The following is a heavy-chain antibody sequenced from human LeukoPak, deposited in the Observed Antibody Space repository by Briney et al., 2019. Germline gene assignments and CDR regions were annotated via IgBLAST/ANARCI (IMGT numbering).Heavy chain of an antibody. J-gene: IGHJ3*02. CDR3: VRDGGGYKYGNDAFDM. CDR2: ISGSGGST. D-gene: IGHD5-18*01. Sequence: GGSLRLSCAASGFTFSSYAMSWVRQAPGQGQEWVSAISGSGGSTYYADSVKGRFTISRDNAKNSLFLQMNSLRAEDTAVYYCVRDGGGYKYGNDAFDMWGQGTMVTVSS. CDR1: GFTFSSYA. V-gene: IGHV3-23*01.